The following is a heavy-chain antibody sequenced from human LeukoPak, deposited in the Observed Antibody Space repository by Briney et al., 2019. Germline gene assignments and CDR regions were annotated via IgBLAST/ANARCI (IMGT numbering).Heavy chain of an antibody. V-gene: IGHV3-23*01. CDR3: AKDEDDYYGSGSYPYYYYGMDV. Sequence: GGSLRLSCAASGFTFSSYAMSWVRQAPGKGLEWVSAISGSGGSTYYADSVKGRFTISRDNSKNTLYLQMNSLRAEDTAVYYCAKDEDDYYGSGSYPYYYYGMDVWGQGTTVTVSS. D-gene: IGHD3-10*01. CDR1: GFTFSSYA. CDR2: ISGSGGST. J-gene: IGHJ6*02.